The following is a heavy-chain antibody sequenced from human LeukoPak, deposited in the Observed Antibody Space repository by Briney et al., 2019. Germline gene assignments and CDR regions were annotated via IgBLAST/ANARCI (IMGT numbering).Heavy chain of an antibody. CDR1: GVSIRNDY. D-gene: IGHD2-2*01. V-gene: IGHV4-59*08. CDR2: ISYSWTT. J-gene: IGHJ3*01. CDR3: WRHDAYRRAFDL. Sequence: PSETLSLTCTVSGVSIRNDYWSWVRQSPGKGLEWGGYISYSWTTDYNPYLKSRGTISGDTSKSQFSLKLSSVTAADAAVYYCWRHDAYRRAFDLWGQGALVTVSS.